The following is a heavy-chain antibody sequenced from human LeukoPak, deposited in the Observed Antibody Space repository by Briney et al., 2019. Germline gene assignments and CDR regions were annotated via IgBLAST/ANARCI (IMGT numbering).Heavy chain of an antibody. CDR3: ARQGYCSTTRCSGFDY. CDR1: GYPFSTYW. CDR2: IYPGDSDT. Sequence: KCGESLKISCKGSGYPFSTYWIGWVRQMPGKGLEWMGIIYPGDSDTRYSPSSQGQVTISADKSISTAYLQWSSLKASDTAMYYCARQGYCSTTRCSGFDYWGQGTLVTVSS. J-gene: IGHJ4*02. D-gene: IGHD2-2*01. V-gene: IGHV5-51*01.